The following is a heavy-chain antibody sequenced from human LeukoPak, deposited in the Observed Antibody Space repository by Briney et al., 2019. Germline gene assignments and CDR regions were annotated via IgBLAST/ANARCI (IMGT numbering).Heavy chain of an antibody. CDR2: ISGSGGNT. CDR1: GFIFSSYA. Sequence: GGSLRLSCAASGFIFSSYAMSWVRQAPGKGLEWVSAISGSGGNTYYAGSVKGRFTISRDNSRNTLYLQMNSLRVEVTAVYYCAKDLGMGGGSCFHHWGQGILVTVSS. D-gene: IGHD2-15*01. J-gene: IGHJ5*02. V-gene: IGHV3-23*01. CDR3: AKDLGMGGGSCFHH.